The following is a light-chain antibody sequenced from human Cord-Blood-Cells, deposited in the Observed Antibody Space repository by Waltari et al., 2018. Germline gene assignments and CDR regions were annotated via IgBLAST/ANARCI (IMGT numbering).Light chain of an antibody. CDR3: SSYTSSSTLV. CDR2: DVS. CDR1: SSDVGGYNY. Sequence: QSALTQPASVSGSPGQSITISSTGTSSDVGGYNYVSCYQQNPGKAPKLMIYDVSNRPSGVSKRLSGSKSGNTASLTISGLQAEDEADYYCSSYTSSSTLVFGGGTKLTVL. J-gene: IGLJ3*02. V-gene: IGLV2-14*01.